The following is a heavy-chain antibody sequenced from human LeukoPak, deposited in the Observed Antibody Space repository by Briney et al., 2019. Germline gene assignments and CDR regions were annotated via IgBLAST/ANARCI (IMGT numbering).Heavy chain of an antibody. Sequence: GGSLRLSCAASGFTFSSYAMSWVRQAPGKGLEWVSAISGSGGSTYYADSVKGRFTISRDNSKNTLYLQMNSLRAEDTAVYYCVNRISELLAGTDYWGQGTLVTVFS. D-gene: IGHD6-19*01. CDR2: ISGSGGST. CDR1: GFTFSSYA. J-gene: IGHJ4*02. CDR3: VNRISELLAGTDY. V-gene: IGHV3-23*01.